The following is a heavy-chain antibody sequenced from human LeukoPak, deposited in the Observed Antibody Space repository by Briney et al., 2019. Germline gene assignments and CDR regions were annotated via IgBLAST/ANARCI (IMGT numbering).Heavy chain of an antibody. J-gene: IGHJ3*02. V-gene: IGHV4-59*12. D-gene: IGHD4-17*01. CDR1: GGSISSYY. Sequence: SETLSLTCTVSGGSISSYYWSWIRQPPGKGLEWIGYIYYSGSTNYNPSLKSRVTISVDTSKNQFSLKLSSVTAADTAVYYCATYDYGGAFDIWGQGAMVTVSS. CDR3: ATYDYGGAFDI. CDR2: IYYSGST.